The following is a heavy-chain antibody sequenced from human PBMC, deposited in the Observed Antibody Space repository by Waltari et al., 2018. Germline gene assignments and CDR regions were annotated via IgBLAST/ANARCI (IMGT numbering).Heavy chain of an antibody. D-gene: IGHD2-15*01. CDR1: VGSISSSSYY. Sequence: QLQLQESGPGLVKPSETLSLTCTVSVGSISSSSYYWGWIRQPPGKGLEWIGSIYYSGSTYYNPSLKSRVTISVDTSKNQFSLKLSSVTAADTAVYYCARDDWEGYCSGGSCFGGFDPWGQGTLVTVSS. V-gene: IGHV4-39*07. CDR2: IYYSGST. J-gene: IGHJ5*02. CDR3: ARDDWEGYCSGGSCFGGFDP.